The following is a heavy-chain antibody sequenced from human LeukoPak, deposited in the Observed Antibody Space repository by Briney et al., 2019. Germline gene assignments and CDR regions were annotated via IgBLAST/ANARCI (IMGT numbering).Heavy chain of an antibody. CDR2: IYYSGST. CDR3: ARAVRVGASNWFDP. V-gene: IGHV4-59*01. Sequence: SETLSLTCTVSGGSISSYYWSWIRQPPGKGLEWNGYIYYSGSTNYNPSLKSRVTISVDTSKNQFSLKLSSVTAADTAVYYCARAVRVGASNWFDPWGQGTLVTVSS. J-gene: IGHJ5*02. D-gene: IGHD1-26*01. CDR1: GGSISSYY.